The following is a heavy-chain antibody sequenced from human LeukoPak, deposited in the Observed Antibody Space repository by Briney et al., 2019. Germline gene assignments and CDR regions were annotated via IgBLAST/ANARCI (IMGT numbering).Heavy chain of an antibody. CDR3: AREGVGYYGSSGPGDAFDI. V-gene: IGHV3-11*05. CDR1: EFFFSDYY. J-gene: IGHJ3*02. CDR2: ISGSSTYT. D-gene: IGHD3-22*01. Sequence: AGGSLRLSCAASEFFFSDYYMTWIRQAPGKGLEWASYISGSSTYTKYADSVKGRFTISRDIAKYSLYLHMNSLRAEDTALYYCAREGVGYYGSSGPGDAFDIWGQGTMVTVSS.